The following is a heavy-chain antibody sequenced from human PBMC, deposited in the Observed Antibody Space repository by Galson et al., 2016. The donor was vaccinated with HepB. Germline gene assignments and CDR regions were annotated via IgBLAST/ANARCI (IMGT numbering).Heavy chain of an antibody. CDR1: GFTFSTCT. V-gene: IGHV3-21*01. D-gene: IGHD2-15*01. CDR3: ARGRGGFCIGNTCHSEYFDY. J-gene: IGHJ4*02. CDR2: ISTSGSYI. Sequence: SLRLSCAASGFTFSTCTMHWVRQAPGKGLEWVSSISTSGSYIYYADSVKGRFTISRDNAKNSLYLQMNSLRAEDTAVYYCARGRGGFCIGNTCHSEYFDYWGQGTLVTVSS.